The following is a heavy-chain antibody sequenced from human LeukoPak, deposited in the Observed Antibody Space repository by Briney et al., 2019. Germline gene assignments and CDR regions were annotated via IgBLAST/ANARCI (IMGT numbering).Heavy chain of an antibody. CDR2: INPKSGCT. CDR3: ARGGAWGDREVDY. D-gene: IGHD3-16*01. J-gene: IGHJ4*02. V-gene: IGHV1-2*02. CDR1: AYTFIAYY. Sequence: ASVSVSFTASAYTFIAYYMHWVRQAPGQGEERIGWINPKSGCTKYAEKFQGSVTMTSDTSISTAYMDLSRLTSDDTAVYYCARGGAWGDREVDYWGQGSLVTVSS.